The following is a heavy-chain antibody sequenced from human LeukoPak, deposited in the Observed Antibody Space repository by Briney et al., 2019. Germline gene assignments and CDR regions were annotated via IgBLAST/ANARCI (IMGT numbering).Heavy chain of an antibody. CDR3: ASGRLDYNSPFDS. CDR1: GGSISPNY. Sequence: PSETLSLTCTVSGGSISPNYWRRIRQPPGKGLEWIGSIFYTGTTNYNPSLKSRVTISVDTSKNQFSLSLTSVTAADTAVYYCASGRLDYNSPFDSWGQGTLVTVSS. J-gene: IGHJ4*02. CDR2: IFYTGTT. D-gene: IGHD4-11*01. V-gene: IGHV4-59*01.